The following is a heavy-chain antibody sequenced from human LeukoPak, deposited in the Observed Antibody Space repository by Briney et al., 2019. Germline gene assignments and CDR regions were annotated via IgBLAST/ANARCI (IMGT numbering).Heavy chain of an antibody. CDR3: ARARIAARRTQYYYYMDV. Sequence: PSETLSLTCAVYGGSFSGYYWSWIRQPPGKGLEWIGEINHSGSTNYNPSLKSRVTISVDTSKNQFSLKLSSVTAADTAVYYCARARIAARRTQYYYYMDVWGKGTTVTVSS. V-gene: IGHV4-34*01. J-gene: IGHJ6*03. CDR2: INHSGST. CDR1: GGSFSGYY. D-gene: IGHD6-6*01.